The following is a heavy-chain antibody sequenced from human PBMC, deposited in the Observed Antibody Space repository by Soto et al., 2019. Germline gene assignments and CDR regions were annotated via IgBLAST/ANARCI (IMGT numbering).Heavy chain of an antibody. J-gene: IGHJ4*02. V-gene: IGHV1-45*02. CDR1: GYTFTYRD. CDR2: ITPFNGNT. D-gene: IGHD3-3*01. Sequence: ASVKVSCKASGYTFTYRDLDWVRRAPGQALEWMGWITPFNGNTNYAQKLQDRVTITRDRSMSTAYMELSSLRSEYTAMYYCACNFWSGYDFDYWGQGTLVTVSS. CDR3: ACNFWSGYDFDY.